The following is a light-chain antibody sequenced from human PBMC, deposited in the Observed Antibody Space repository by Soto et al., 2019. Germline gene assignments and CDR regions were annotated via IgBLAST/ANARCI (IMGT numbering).Light chain of an antibody. V-gene: IGKV1-39*01. CDR2: AAS. CDR3: QQSFSTPYT. CDR1: QSISSY. J-gene: IGKJ2*01. Sequence: DIQMTQSPSSLSASVGDRVTITCRASQSISSYLNWYQHKAGKAPKLLIYAASSLQSGVPSRFTGSGSGTHFTLTISGLHPEDFATYYCQQSFSTPYTFGPGTKVAIK.